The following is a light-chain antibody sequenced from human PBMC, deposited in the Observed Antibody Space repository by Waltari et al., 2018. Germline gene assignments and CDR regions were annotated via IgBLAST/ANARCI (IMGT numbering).Light chain of an antibody. CDR1: KIGPKN. J-gene: IGLJ2*01. Sequence: SYVLTQPPSVSVAPGKTATITCGANKIGPKNVHWYQKKPGQAPGLVIFDDRNRPSGIPERISGSNSGNTATLTISRAEAGDEADYYCQVWDSRSGIFGGGTKLTVL. V-gene: IGLV3-21*04. CDR3: QVWDSRSGI. CDR2: DDR.